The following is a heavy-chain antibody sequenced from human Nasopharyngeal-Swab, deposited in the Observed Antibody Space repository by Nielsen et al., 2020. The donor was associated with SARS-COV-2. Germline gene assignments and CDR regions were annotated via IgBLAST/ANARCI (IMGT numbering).Heavy chain of an antibody. D-gene: IGHD6-13*01. Sequence: WIRQPPGKALEWLAHIFSIDEKSSRTSLRNRLSISKDTSKNQVVLVMTNVDPEDTGTYYCARIKGQQILPQYYYYGFDVWGQGTTVTVSS. V-gene: IGHV2-26*01. CDR3: ARIKGQQILPQYYYYGFDV. CDR2: IFSIDEK. J-gene: IGHJ6*02.